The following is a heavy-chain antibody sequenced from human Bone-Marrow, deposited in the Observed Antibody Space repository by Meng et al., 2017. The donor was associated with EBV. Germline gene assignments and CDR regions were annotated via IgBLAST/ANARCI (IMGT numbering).Heavy chain of an antibody. V-gene: IGHV7-4-1*02. Sequence: QVPLFQPGAWLTKRGAPVKLSCKASGYTLPTYPMNWVQQAPDKGFGWRGWINTKPGNPMYAQAFKGRFVFSLDTSVNTAYLQISNLKTEDTAVYSWARASRGGGSTWYGLDNWGQGTLVTVSS. CDR2: INTKPGNP. CDR1: GYTLPTYP. D-gene: IGHD6-13*01. CDR3: ARASRGGGSTWYGLDN. J-gene: IGHJ4*02.